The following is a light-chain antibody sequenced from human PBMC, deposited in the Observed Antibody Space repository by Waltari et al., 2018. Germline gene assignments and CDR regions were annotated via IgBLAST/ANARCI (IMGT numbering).Light chain of an antibody. Sequence: SYELTQPPSVSVSPGQTARITCSGDAFPKQYANWYQQKPGQAPVLVLYKDSGRPSGIPERCSGSSSGTTVTLTISGVQAEDEADYYCQSADSSGTYVVFGGGTKLTVL. CDR2: KDS. V-gene: IGLV3-25*03. J-gene: IGLJ2*01. CDR1: AFPKQY. CDR3: QSADSSGTYVV.